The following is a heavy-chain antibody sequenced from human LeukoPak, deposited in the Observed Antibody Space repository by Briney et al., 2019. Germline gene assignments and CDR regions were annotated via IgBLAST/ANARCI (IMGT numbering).Heavy chain of an antibody. Sequence: GGSLRLSCAASGFTFSNYAMSWVRQAPGKGLEWVSGISSRGGTRYYADSVKGRFTISRDNSKNTLYLQMNSLRAEDTAVYYCAKGSGGSCYSCLDYWGQGTLVTVSS. CDR2: ISSRGGTR. J-gene: IGHJ4*02. V-gene: IGHV3-23*01. D-gene: IGHD2-15*01. CDR3: AKGSGGSCYSCLDY. CDR1: GFTFSNYA.